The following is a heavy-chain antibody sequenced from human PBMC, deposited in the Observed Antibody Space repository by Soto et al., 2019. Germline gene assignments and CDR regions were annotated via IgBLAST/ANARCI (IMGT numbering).Heavy chain of an antibody. Sequence: GGSLRLSCAASGFTFSSYSMNWVRQAPGKGLEWVSYISSSSSYIYYADSVKGRFTISRDNAKNSLYLQMNSLRAEDTAVYYCARSLMTTGGFDYWGQGTLVTVSS. D-gene: IGHD4-17*01. CDR3: ARSLMTTGGFDY. J-gene: IGHJ4*02. V-gene: IGHV3-21*05. CDR2: ISSSSSYI. CDR1: GFTFSSYS.